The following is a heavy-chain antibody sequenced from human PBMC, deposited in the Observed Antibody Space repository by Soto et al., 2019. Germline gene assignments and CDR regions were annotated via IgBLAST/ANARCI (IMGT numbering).Heavy chain of an antibody. J-gene: IGHJ4*02. CDR1: GGSISSGGYS. Sequence: SETLSLTCAVSGGSISSGGYSWSWIRQPPGKGLEWIGYIYHSGSTYYNPSLKSRVTISVDRSKNQFSLKLSSVTAADTAVYYCARGNPVPLDYWGPGTLVTVS. V-gene: IGHV4-30-2*01. CDR2: IYHSGST. CDR3: ARGNPVPLDY. D-gene: IGHD1-1*01.